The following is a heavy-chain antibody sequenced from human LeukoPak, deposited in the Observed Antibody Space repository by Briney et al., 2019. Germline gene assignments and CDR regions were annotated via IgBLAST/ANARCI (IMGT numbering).Heavy chain of an antibody. CDR2: ISSSSSTI. V-gene: IGHV3-48*04. CDR1: GYTFTSYY. CDR3: VRGNPYNWSY. Sequence: ASVKVSCKASGYTFTSYYMHWVRQAPGKGLGWVTYISSSSSTINYADSVKGRFTISRDNAKNSLYLQMNSLRAEDTAVYYCVRGNPYNWSYWGQGTLVTVSS. J-gene: IGHJ4*02. D-gene: IGHD1-1*01.